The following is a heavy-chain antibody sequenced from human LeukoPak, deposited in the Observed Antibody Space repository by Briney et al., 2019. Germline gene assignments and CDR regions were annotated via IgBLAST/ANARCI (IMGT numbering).Heavy chain of an antibody. V-gene: IGHV3-23*01. CDR3: AKCYGSGDLNEFDY. CDR1: GFAFSSYA. Sequence: GGSLRLSCAASGFAFSSYAMSWVRQAPGKGLEWVSTILGSGCDGCTYYADSVKGRFTISRDNSKNTLYLQMNSLRAEDTAVYYCAKCYGSGDLNEFDYWGQGTLVTVSS. CDR2: ILGSGCDGCT. D-gene: IGHD3-10*01. J-gene: IGHJ4*02.